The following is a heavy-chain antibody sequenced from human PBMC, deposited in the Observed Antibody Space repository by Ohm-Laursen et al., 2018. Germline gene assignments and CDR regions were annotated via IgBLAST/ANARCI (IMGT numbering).Heavy chain of an antibody. CDR1: GFTFDDYA. CDR3: ANGLR. CDR2: ISWNSGSI. D-gene: IGHD5-12*01. J-gene: IGHJ4*02. V-gene: IGHV3-9*01. Sequence: SLRLSCTASGFTFDDYAMHWVRQAPGKGLEWVSGISWNSGSIGYADSVKGRFTISRDNAKNSLYLQMNSLRAEDTALYYCANGLRWGQGTLVTVSS.